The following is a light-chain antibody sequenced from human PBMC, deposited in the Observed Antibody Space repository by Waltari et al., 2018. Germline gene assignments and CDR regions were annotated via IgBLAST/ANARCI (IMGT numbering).Light chain of an antibody. J-gene: IGLJ3*02. CDR1: NIGSKS. Sequence: SYELTQPPSVSVAPGQTARISCEGNNIGSKSTQWYQQKPGQAPVQVVFHDTERPSGSPERCSGSKSGNTATLTITRIEAGDEADYYCQVFDSPTDHQVFGGGTKVTVL. CDR2: HDT. V-gene: IGLV3-21*02. CDR3: QVFDSPTDHQV.